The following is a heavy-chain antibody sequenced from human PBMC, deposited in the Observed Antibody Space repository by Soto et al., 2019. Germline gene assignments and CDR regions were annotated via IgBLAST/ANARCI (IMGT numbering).Heavy chain of an antibody. V-gene: IGHV4-59*01. D-gene: IGHD3-10*01. J-gene: IGHJ3*01. Sequence: QVQLQASCPGLVKPSETLSLTCTVSGVSISSYYYSGLRQRPGKGLEWIAYVHHRESTNCNPSRNSRVTISPDTSKNRFSRTVRSVTAADPDVYYCVRSSYYPCSEPVRCQATMVTVS. CDR2: VHHREST. CDR3: VRSSYYPCSEPV. CDR1: GVSISSYY.